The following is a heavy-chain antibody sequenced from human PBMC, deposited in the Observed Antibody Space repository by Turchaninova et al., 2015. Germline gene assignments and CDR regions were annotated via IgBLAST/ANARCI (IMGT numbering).Heavy chain of an antibody. J-gene: IGHJ4*02. CDR1: GYSISSGDY. V-gene: IGHV4-38-2*02. CDR3: ARDPEGDTAMVPHYFDY. D-gene: IGHD5-18*01. Sequence: QVQLQESGPGLVKPSETLSLTCAVSGYSISSGDYWGWIRQPPGKGLEWIGSIYHSGSTYYNPSLKSRVTISVDTSKNQFSLKLSSVTAADTAVYYCARDPEGDTAMVPHYFDYWGQGTLVTVSS. CDR2: IYHSGST.